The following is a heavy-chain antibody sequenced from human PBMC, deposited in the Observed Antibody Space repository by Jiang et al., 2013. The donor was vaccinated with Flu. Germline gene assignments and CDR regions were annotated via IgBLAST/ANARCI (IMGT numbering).Heavy chain of an antibody. CDR3: GMWVDEWLRDF. V-gene: IGHV4-34*01. CDR2: INHSGST. CDR1: GGSFSRYY. Sequence: GLVKPSETLSLTCAVYGGSFSRYYWGWFRQPPGKGLEWIGEINHSGSTKYNPSLKSRVSISGDTSKNQFSLRLTSVTAADTAVYYCGMWVDEWLRDFWGQGTLVTVSP. D-gene: IGHD5-18*01. J-gene: IGHJ4*02.